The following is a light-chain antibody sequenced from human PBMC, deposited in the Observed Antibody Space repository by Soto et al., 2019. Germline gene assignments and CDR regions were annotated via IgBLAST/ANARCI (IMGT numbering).Light chain of an antibody. CDR3: QQYNNWPPYT. V-gene: IGKV3-11*01. Sequence: EIVLTQSPATLSLSPGERATLSCRASQSINRHLAWYRQKPGQAPRLLIYDASNRATGIPARFSGSGSGTDFTLTISSLQSEDFAVYYCQQYNNWPPYTFGQGTKLEIK. CDR1: QSINRH. J-gene: IGKJ2*01. CDR2: DAS.